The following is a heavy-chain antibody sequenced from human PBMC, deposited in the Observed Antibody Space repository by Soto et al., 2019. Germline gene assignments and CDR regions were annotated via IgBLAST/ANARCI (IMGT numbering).Heavy chain of an antibody. CDR2: IVVGSGNA. CDR1: GFTFTSSA. CDR3: AAGAKFTIFGVVRHFDY. D-gene: IGHD3-3*01. Sequence: SVKVSCKASGFTFTSSAVQWVRQARGQRLEWIGWIVVGSGNANYAQKFQERVTITRDMSTSTAYMELSSLRSEDTAVYYCAAGAKFTIFGVVRHFDYWGQGTLVTVSS. J-gene: IGHJ4*02. V-gene: IGHV1-58*01.